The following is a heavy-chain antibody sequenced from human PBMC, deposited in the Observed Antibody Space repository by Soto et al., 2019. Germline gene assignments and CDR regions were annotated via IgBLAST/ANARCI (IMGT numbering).Heavy chain of an antibody. J-gene: IGHJ4*02. CDR3: ARDTPPTDY. CDR1: GYTFTSYH. V-gene: IGHV1-18*01. CDR2: ISAYNTNT. Sequence: QVQLMQSGDEVKKPGASVMVSCKTSGYTFTSYHISWVRQAPGQGLEWMGWISAYNTNTNYAQKFQGRVTMTTDTLTSTAYMELRSLRSDDTAVYYCARDTPPTDYWGQGTLVTVSS.